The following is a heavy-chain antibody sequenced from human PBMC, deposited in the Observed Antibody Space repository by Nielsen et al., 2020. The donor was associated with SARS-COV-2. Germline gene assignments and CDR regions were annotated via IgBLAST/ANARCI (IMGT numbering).Heavy chain of an antibody. Sequence: ASVKVSCKASGYTFTSYAMHWVRQAPGQRLEWMGWINAGNGNTKYSQKFQGRVTITRDTSASTAYMELSSLRSEDTAVYYCARDRPCINNDYGDCSDYYYYYGMDVWGQGTTVTVSS. CDR2: INAGNGNT. CDR3: ARDRPCINNDYGDCSDYYYYYGMDV. J-gene: IGHJ6*02. D-gene: IGHD4-17*01. V-gene: IGHV1-3*01. CDR1: GYTFTSYA.